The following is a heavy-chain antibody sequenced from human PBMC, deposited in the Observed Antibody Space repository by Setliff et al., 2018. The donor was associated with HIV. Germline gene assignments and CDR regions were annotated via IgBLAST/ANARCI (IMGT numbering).Heavy chain of an antibody. Sequence: TCSISGGSISNYYWVWIRQSPGKGLEWIGHIHYGGGTYYNPSLESRVSISRDTSKNQFSLNLRDVTAGDTALYYCARAVIRREDRGMWTKLWSAPNHMDVWGKGITVTVSS. CDR2: IHYGGGT. V-gene: IGHV4-59*01. CDR3: ARAVIRREDRGMWTKLWSAPNHMDV. J-gene: IGHJ6*03. D-gene: IGHD3-10*01. CDR1: GGSISNYY.